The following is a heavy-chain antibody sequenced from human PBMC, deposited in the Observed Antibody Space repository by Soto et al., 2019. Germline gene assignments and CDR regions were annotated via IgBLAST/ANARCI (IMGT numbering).Heavy chain of an antibody. D-gene: IGHD3-10*01. CDR3: ARHLPFGEPDHDYFDY. V-gene: IGHV5-51*01. CDR1: GYSFTSYW. CDR2: IYPGDSDT. J-gene: IGHJ4*02. Sequence: PGESLKISCKGSGYSFTSYWIGWVRQMPGKGLEWMGIIYPGDSDTRYSPSFQGQVTISADKSISTAYLQWSSLKASDTAVYYCARHLPFGEPDHDYFDYWGQGTLVTVSS.